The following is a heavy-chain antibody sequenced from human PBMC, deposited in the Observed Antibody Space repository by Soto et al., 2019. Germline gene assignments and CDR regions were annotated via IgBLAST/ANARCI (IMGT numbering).Heavy chain of an antibody. Sequence: GGSLRLSCAASGFTLSDYTLHWVRQAPGKGLEWVTVISSDGSNRYYADSVKGRFTISRDNSKNTLYLQMNSLRVEDTAIYICAHLAGLAHTDDFWGQGTPVTVSS. CDR3: AHLAGLAHTDDF. CDR1: GFTLSDYT. CDR2: ISSDGSNR. V-gene: IGHV3-30-3*01. D-gene: IGHD3-9*01. J-gene: IGHJ4*02.